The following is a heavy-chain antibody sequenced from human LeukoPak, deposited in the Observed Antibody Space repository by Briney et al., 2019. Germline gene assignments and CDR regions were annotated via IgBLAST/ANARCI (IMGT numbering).Heavy chain of an antibody. V-gene: IGHV4-34*01. CDR1: GGSFSGYY. CDR2: INHSGST. CDR3: ARRGGRRDGYNSRNRYYFDY. D-gene: IGHD5-24*01. J-gene: IGHJ4*02. Sequence: PSETLSLTCAVYGGSFSGYYWSWIRQPPGKGLGWIGEINHSGSTNYNPSLKSRVTISVDTSKNQFSLKLSSVTAADTAVYYCARRGGRRDGYNSRNRYYFDYWGQGTLVTVSS.